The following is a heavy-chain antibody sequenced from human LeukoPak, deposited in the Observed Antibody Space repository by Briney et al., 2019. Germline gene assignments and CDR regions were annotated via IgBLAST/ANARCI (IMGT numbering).Heavy chain of an antibody. V-gene: IGHV3-48*03. J-gene: IGHJ4*02. CDR1: GFTFSSYE. D-gene: IGHD6-13*01. Sequence: PGGSLRLSCAASGFTFSSYEMNWVRQAPGKGLEWVSYISSSGSTLYYADSVKGRFTISRDNAKNSLYLQMNSLKPEDTAVYYCARVAEAAAFDSWGQGTLVTVSS. CDR3: ARVAEAAAFDS. CDR2: ISSSGSTL.